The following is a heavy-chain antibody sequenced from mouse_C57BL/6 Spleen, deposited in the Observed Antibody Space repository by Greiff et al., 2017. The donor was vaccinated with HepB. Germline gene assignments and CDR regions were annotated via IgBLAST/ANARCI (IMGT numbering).Heavy chain of an antibody. V-gene: IGHV1-52*01. CDR2: IDPSDSET. CDR1: GYTFTSYW. Sequence: QVQLQQPGAELVRPGSSVKLSCKASGYTFTSYWMHWVKQRPIQGLEWIGNIDPSDSETHYNQKFKDKATLTVDKSSSTAYMQLSSLTSEDSAVYYCAREGDGYPPWFAYWGQGTLVTVSA. CDR3: AREGDGYPPWFAY. D-gene: IGHD2-3*01. J-gene: IGHJ3*01.